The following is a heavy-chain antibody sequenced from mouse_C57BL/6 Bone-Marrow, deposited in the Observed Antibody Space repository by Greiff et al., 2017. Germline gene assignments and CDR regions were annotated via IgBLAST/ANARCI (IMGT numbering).Heavy chain of an antibody. CDR1: GYTFTSYW. V-gene: IGHV1-72*01. CDR2: IDPNSGGN. D-gene: IGHD2-10*02. Sequence: QVQLQQPGAELVKPGASVKLSCKASGYTFTSYWLHWVKQRPGRGLEWIGRIDPNSGGNKYNEKFKSKATMTVDKPSSTAYMQLSSRTSEYSAVYYCAICLAGFDYWGQGTTLTVAS. CDR3: AICLAGFDY. J-gene: IGHJ2*01.